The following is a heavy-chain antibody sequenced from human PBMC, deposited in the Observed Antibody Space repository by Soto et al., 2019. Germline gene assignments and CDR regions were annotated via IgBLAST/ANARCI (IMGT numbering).Heavy chain of an antibody. D-gene: IGHD3-3*01. CDR1: GLTFRSYG. J-gene: IGHJ6*02. CDR3: ASSYYALWSGHGGMDV. CDR2: IWYDGSNK. V-gene: IGHV3-33*01. Sequence: RLSCAASGLTFRSYGMHCVRQAPGKGLEWLAVIWYDGSNKYYADSEKGRFTISRDNSKNTPYLQRNSLRAEDTAVYYCASSYYALWSGHGGMDVWGQGNTVTVSS.